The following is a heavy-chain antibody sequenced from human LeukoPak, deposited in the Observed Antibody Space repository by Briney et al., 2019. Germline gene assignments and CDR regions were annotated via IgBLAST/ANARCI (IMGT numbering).Heavy chain of an antibody. CDR1: RGSLSSYY. CDR3: ARDGGRGYSYGSDTFHI. V-gene: IGHV4-59*01. D-gene: IGHD5-18*01. Sequence: SETLSLTCTVSRGSLSSYYWSWIRQPPGKGLEWIGYIYFSGSTNYNPSLKSRVTISLDTSKNQFSLKLSSVTAEDTAVYYCARDGGRGYSYGSDTFHIWGQGSMVTVSS. CDR2: IYFSGST. J-gene: IGHJ3*02.